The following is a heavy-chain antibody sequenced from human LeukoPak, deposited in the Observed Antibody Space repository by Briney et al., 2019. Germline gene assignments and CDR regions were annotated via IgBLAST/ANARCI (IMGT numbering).Heavy chain of an antibody. CDR3: TKDISHYPRDY. J-gene: IGHJ4*02. D-gene: IGHD3-10*01. CDR2: ISCSGGTT. Sequence: PGRSLRLSCAASGFTFSSYAMSWVRQAPGKGLEWVSVISCSGGTTYYADSVKGRFTISRDSSKNTLYLQMNSLRAEDTAVYYCTKDISHYPRDYWCRGTLVTVSS. CDR1: GFTFSSYA. V-gene: IGHV3-23*01.